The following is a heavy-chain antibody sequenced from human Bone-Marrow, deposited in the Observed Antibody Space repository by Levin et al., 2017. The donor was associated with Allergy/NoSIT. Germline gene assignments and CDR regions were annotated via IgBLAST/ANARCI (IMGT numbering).Heavy chain of an antibody. CDR3: ASPGYCSSTTCSNWFES. D-gene: IGHD2-2*01. CDR2: IDYYGRA. Sequence: SETLSLTCAVYGGSFSSYYWSWIRQAPGKGLEWIGEIDYYGRAKYSPSLKSRVTISVDTSKNQFSLKLNAVTAADTAVYYWASPGYCSSTTCSNWFESWGQGTLVTVSS. CDR1: GGSFSSYY. J-gene: IGHJ5*01. V-gene: IGHV4-34*01.